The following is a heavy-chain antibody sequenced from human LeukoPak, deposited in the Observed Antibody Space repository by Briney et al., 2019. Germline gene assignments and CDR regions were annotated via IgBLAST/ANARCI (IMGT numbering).Heavy chain of an antibody. CDR3: ASPSGQQLVRVDAFDI. CDR2: IYYSGST. CDR1: GGSINSYY. D-gene: IGHD6-13*01. V-gene: IGHV4-59*12. Sequence: SETLSLTCSVSGGSINSYYWSWIRQPPGKGLEWIGYIYYSGSTNYNPSLKSRVTISVDKSKNQFSLKLSSVTAADTAVYYCASPSGQQLVRVDAFDIWGQGTMVTVSS. J-gene: IGHJ3*02.